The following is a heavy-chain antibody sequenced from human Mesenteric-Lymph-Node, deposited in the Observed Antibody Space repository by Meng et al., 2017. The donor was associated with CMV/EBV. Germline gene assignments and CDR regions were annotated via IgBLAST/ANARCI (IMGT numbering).Heavy chain of an antibody. CDR2: LNGDGSST. CDR1: GFNFFRYW. V-gene: IGHV3-74*01. D-gene: IGHD2-8*02. CDR3: VGEEKLALVDYYGMDV. Sequence: GGSLRLSCAASGFNFFRYWMDWVRQAPGKGLVWVSRLNGDGSSTYYVDSVKGGFTISRDNAKNTGYLQMNRLRAEDTGVYYCVGEEKLALVDYYGMDVWGQGTTVTVSS. J-gene: IGHJ6*02.